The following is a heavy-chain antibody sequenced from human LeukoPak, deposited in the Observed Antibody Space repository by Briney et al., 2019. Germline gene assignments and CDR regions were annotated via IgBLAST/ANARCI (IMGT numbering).Heavy chain of an antibody. CDR2: INPNSGGT. D-gene: IGHD6-13*01. CDR3: ARGRIAAAGKYYFDY. J-gene: IGHJ4*02. V-gene: IGHV1-2*04. CDR1: GYTFTGYY. Sequence: GASVKVSCKASGYTFTGYYMHWVRQAPGQGLEWMGWINPNSGGTNYAQKFQGWVTMTRDTSISTAYMELSRLRSDDTAVYYCARGRIAAAGKYYFDYWGQGTLVTVSS.